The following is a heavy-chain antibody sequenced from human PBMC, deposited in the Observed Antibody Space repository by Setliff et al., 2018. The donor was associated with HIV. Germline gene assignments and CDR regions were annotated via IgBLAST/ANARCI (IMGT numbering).Heavy chain of an antibody. D-gene: IGHD3-10*01. CDR2: IGRDGTVA. J-gene: IGHJ6*02. Sequence: GGSLRLSCTASGFTFSDYWMHWVRRGPGRGLEWVSRIGRDGTVANYADSVKGRFTISRDNARNTLFLQMNSLGVEDTAIYYCARKLRPGHGVDVWGQGTMVTVSS. CDR1: GFTFSDYW. V-gene: IGHV3-74*01. CDR3: ARKLRPGHGVDV.